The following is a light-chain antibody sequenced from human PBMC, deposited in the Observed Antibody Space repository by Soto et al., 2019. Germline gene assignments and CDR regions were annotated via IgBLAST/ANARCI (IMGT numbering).Light chain of an antibody. Sequence: EIEMTQSPATLSVSPGERATLSCRASQSINSNLAWYQQKPGQAPRLLIYGASTMTTGIPARFSGSGSWTEFTLTIISLQSEDFAVYYWQQNNNWAPSTFGQGTRLESK. CDR1: QSINSN. V-gene: IGKV3-15*01. CDR3: QQNNNWAPST. J-gene: IGKJ5*01. CDR2: GAS.